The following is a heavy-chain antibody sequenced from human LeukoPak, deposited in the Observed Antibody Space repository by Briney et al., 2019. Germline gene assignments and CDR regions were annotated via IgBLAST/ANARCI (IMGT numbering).Heavy chain of an antibody. V-gene: IGHV3-33*01. Sequence: GGSLRLSCATSGFTFSSYGFHWVRQAPGMGLEWVTAIWYDGSQEYYADSVKGRFTISRDTSKNTLYLQMNSLRAEDTAVYYCARDPSRYAFDIWGQGTMVTVSS. CDR1: GFTFSSYG. J-gene: IGHJ3*02. CDR2: IWYDGSQE. CDR3: ARDPSRYAFDI.